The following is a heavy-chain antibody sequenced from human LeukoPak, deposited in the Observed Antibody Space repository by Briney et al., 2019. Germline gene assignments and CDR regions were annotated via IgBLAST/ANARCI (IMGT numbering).Heavy chain of an antibody. CDR1: GGSISSSSYY. CDR2: IYYSGST. D-gene: IGHD6-13*01. CDR3: ARSYSSSWVGLVVSPVFYFDY. Sequence: PSETLSLTCTVSGGSISSSSYYWGWIRQPPGKGLEWIGSIYYSGSTYYNPSLKSRFTISVDTSKNQFSLKLSSVTAADTAVYYCARSYSSSWVGLVVSPVFYFDYWGQGTLVTVSS. V-gene: IGHV4-39*01. J-gene: IGHJ4*02.